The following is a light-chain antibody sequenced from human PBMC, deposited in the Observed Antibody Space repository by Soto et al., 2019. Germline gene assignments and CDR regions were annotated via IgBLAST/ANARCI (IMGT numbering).Light chain of an antibody. V-gene: IGLV8-61*01. Sequence: QAVVTQEPSFSVSPGGTVTLTCGLSSGSVSTSYYPSWYQQTPGQAPRTLIYSTNTRSSGVPDRFSGSILGNKAALTITGAQADDESYYYCVLYMGSGIPGVFGGGTKLTVL. CDR1: SGSVSTSYY. CDR2: STN. J-gene: IGLJ2*01. CDR3: VLYMGSGIPGV.